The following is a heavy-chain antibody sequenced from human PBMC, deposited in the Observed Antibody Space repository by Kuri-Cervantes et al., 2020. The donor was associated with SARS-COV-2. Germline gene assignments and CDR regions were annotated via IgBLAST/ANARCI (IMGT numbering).Heavy chain of an antibody. CDR3: ARDRYSSSWYFVSAFDI. J-gene: IGHJ3*02. V-gene: IGHV3-30-3*01. Sequence: GESLKISCAASGFTFSSYAMHWVRQAPGKGLEWVAVISYDGSNKYYADSVKGRFTISRDNSKNTLYLQMNSLRAEDTAVYYCARDRYSSSWYFVSAFDIWGQGTMVTVSS. CDR1: GFTFSSYA. CDR2: ISYDGSNK. D-gene: IGHD6-13*01.